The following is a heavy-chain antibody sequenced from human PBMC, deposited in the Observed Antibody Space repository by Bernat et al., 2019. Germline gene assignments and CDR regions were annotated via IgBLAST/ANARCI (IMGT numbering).Heavy chain of an antibody. D-gene: IGHD7-27*01. CDR3: AREKSDKTGDYALDI. CDR1: GDSVSNNSSA. J-gene: IGHJ3*02. CDR2: TYYRSKWYN. V-gene: IGHV6-1*01. Sequence: QVQLPQSGPGLVKPSQTLSLTCSISGDSVSNNSSAWNWIRQSPSRGLEWLGRTYYRSKWYNDYAVTVKSRITINPDTAKNQFSLQLNSVTPEDTAMYYCAREKSDKTGDYALDIWGQGTMVTVSS.